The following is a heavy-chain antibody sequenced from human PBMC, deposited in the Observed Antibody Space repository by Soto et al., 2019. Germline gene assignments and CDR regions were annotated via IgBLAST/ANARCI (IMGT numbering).Heavy chain of an antibody. CDR2: ISSSSTTI. V-gene: IGHV3-48*01. J-gene: IGHJ5*01. CDR1: GFTFSIYG. D-gene: IGHD3-16*01. Sequence: HPGGSLRLSCAASGFTFSIYGMNWVRQAPGKGLEWVSYISSSSTTIYYADSVKGRFTIFRDNAKNSLYLQLNSLRAEDTAVYYCVKGGWLDFWGQGTLVTVSS. CDR3: VKGGWLDF.